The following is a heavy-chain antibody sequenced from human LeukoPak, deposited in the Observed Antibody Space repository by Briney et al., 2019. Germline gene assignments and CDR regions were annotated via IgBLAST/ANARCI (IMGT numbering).Heavy chain of an antibody. CDR1: GGSISSYY. J-gene: IGHJ4*02. CDR2: IYYSGST. Sequence: SETLSLTCTVSGGSISSYYWSWIRQPPGKGLEWIGYIYYSGSTNYNPSLKSRVTISVDTSKNQFSLKLSSVTPADTAVYYCARVEGSSWYQIDYWGQGTLVTVSS. V-gene: IGHV4-59*01. CDR3: ARVEGSSWYQIDY. D-gene: IGHD6-13*01.